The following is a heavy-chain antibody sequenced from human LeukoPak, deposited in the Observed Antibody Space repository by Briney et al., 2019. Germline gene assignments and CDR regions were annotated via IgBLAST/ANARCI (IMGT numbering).Heavy chain of an antibody. J-gene: IGHJ6*03. CDR3: ANRVGATPNYYYYMDV. CDR1: GFTFSSYG. V-gene: IGHV3-23*01. D-gene: IGHD1-26*01. CDR2: ISGSGGST. Sequence: PGGTLRLSCAASGFTFSSYGMSWVRQAPGKGLEWVSVISGSGGSTYYADSVKGRFTISRDNSKNTLYLQMNSLRAEDTAVYYCANRVGATPNYYYYMDVWGKGTTVTVSS.